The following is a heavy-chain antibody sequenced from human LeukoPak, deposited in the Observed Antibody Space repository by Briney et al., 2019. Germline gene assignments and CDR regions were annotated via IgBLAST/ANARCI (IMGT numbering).Heavy chain of an antibody. CDR2: IYYSGRT. CDR1: GGSISSYY. J-gene: IGHJ4*02. CDR3: ARYRWLQLGPFDY. V-gene: IGHV4-59*01. Sequence: PSETLSLTCTVSGGSISSYYWSWMRQPPGKGLEWIGYIYYSGRTNYNPSLKSRVTMSVDTSKNQFSLKLSSVTAADTAVYYCARYRWLQLGPFDYWGQGTQVTVSS. D-gene: IGHD5-24*01.